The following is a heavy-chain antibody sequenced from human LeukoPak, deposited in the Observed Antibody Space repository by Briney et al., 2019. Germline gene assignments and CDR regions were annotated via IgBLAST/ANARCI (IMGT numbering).Heavy chain of an antibody. CDR2: ISCSCGST. J-gene: IGHJ4*02. D-gene: IGHD2-15*01. CDR3: AKTRPSGYFDY. Sequence: GGSLRLFCAAWVFLYSSYAMIWVRDARGKALVWGSAISCSCGSTYYADSVKGRFTISRDNSKNALYLQMNSLRAEDTAVYYCAKTRPSGYFDYWGQGTLVTVSS. CDR1: VFLYSSYA. V-gene: IGHV3-23*01.